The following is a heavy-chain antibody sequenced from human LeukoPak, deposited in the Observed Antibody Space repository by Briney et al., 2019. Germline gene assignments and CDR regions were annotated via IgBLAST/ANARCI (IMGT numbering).Heavy chain of an antibody. CDR1: GGTFSSYA. D-gene: IGHD5-18*01. CDR2: IIPIFGTA. CDR3: ARLRGYSYGYNYYGMDV. J-gene: IGHJ6*04. V-gene: IGHV1-69*01. Sequence: GASVKVSCKATGGTFSSYAISWVRQAPGQGLEWMGGIIPIFGTANYAQKFQGRVTITADESTSTAYMELSSLRSEDTAVYYSARLRGYSYGYNYYGMDVWGKGTTVTVSS.